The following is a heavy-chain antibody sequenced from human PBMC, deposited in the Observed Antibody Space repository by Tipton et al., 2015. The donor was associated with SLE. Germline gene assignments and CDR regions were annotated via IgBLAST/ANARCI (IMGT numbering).Heavy chain of an antibody. CDR2: VYYSGST. J-gene: IGHJ4*02. CDR3: ARLDYYDSSGYLDY. D-gene: IGHD3-22*01. V-gene: IGHV4-59*11. Sequence: LRLSCTVSGASISSHYWSWIRQPPGKGLEWIGYVYYSGSTNYNPSLKSRVTISVDTSKNHFFLNLSSVTAADTAVYYCARLDYYDSSGYLDYWGQGTLVTVSS. CDR1: GASISSHY.